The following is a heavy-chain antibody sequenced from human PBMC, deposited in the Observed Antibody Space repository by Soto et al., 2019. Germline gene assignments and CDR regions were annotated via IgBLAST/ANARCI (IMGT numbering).Heavy chain of an antibody. D-gene: IGHD6-13*01. CDR1: GFTVSSNY. J-gene: IGHJ6*02. Sequence: PGGSLRLSCAASGFTVSSNYMSWVRQAPGKGLEWVSVIYSGGSTYYADSVKGRFTISRDNSKNTLYLQMNSLRAEDTAVYYCARERLYSSSWPEDDYYYGMDVWGQGTTVTVSS. CDR3: ARERLYSSSWPEDDYYYGMDV. V-gene: IGHV3-53*01. CDR2: IYSGGST.